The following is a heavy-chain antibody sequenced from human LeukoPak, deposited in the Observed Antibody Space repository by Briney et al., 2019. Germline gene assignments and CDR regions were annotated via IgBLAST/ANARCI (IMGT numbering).Heavy chain of an antibody. CDR1: GGSISSSSYY. CDR2: IYYSGST. CDR3: ARDRGIAVAGTQLYFQH. Sequence: SETLSLTCTVSGGSISSSSYYWGWIRQPPGKGLEWIGSIYYSGSTYYNPSLKSRVTISVDTSKNQFSLKLSSVTAADTAVYYCARDRGIAVAGTQLYFQHRGQGTLVTVSS. J-gene: IGHJ1*01. V-gene: IGHV4-39*07. D-gene: IGHD6-19*01.